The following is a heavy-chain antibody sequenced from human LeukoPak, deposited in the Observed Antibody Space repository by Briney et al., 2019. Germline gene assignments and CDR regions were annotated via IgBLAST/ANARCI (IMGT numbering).Heavy chain of an antibody. CDR1: GGSISSSSYY. J-gene: IGHJ4*02. CDR2: IYYSGST. Sequence: PSETLSLTCTVSGGSISSSSYYWGWIRQPPGKGLEWIGSIYYSGSTYYNPSLKSRVTISVDTSKNQFSLKLSSVTAADTAVYYCAVNYYDSSGYYRPIDYWGQGTLVTVSS. V-gene: IGHV4-39*01. CDR3: AVNYYDSSGYYRPIDY. D-gene: IGHD3-22*01.